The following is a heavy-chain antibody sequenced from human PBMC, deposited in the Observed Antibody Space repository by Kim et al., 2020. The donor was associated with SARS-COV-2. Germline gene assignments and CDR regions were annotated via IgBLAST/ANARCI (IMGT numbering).Heavy chain of an antibody. CDR1: GASVDSHSYS. Sequence: SETLSLTCIVSGASVDSHSYSWTWIRQPPGKGLEWIGYIHISRGTNYNPSLNSRVTMSLDTSRDQFSLMLTSVTAADSAVYFCARAALGGYALDAWGQGTTAIVSS. CDR2: IHISRGT. D-gene: IGHD2-2*01. V-gene: IGHV4-61*01. J-gene: IGHJ6*02. CDR3: ARAALGGYALDA.